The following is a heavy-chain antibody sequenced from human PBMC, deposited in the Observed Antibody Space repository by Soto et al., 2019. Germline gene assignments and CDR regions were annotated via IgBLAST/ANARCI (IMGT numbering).Heavy chain of an antibody. CDR2: ISGSSGST. CDR3: ANYGSGQWEVGDY. Sequence: GGSLRLSCAASGFTFSSYAMSWVRQAPGKGLEWVSAISGSSGSTYYADSVKGRFTISRDNSKNTLYLQMNSLRAEDTAVYYCANYGSGQWEVGDYWGQGTLVTVSS. J-gene: IGHJ4*02. V-gene: IGHV3-23*01. D-gene: IGHD3-10*01. CDR1: GFTFSSYA.